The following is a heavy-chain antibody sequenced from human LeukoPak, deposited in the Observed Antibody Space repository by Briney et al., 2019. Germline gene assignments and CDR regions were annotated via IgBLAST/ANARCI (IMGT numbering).Heavy chain of an antibody. J-gene: IGHJ6*02. D-gene: IGHD6-13*01. CDR1: GFTFSSYS. CDR3: ARGGIAAAGMLDYYYGMDV. V-gene: IGHV3-48*01. CDR2: ISSSSSTI. Sequence: PGGSLRLSCAASGFTFSSYSMNWVRQAPGKGLEWVSYISSSSSTIYYADSVKGRFTISRDNAKNSLYLQMNSLRAEDTAVYYCARGGIAAAGMLDYYYGMDVWGQGTTVTVSS.